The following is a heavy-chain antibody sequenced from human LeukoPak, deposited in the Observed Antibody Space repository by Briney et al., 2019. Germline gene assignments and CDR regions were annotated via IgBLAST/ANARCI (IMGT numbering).Heavy chain of an antibody. V-gene: IGHV3-30*02. CDR3: AKFDSRAYQGLY. CDR1: GSTFTNYG. D-gene: IGHD3-22*01. J-gene: IGHJ4*02. Sequence: GGSLRLSCAASGSTFTNYGMHWVRQAPGKGLEWVAFIRDDGSNKYYADSVKGRFTISRDNSKNTLYLQMNSLRAEDTAVYYCAKFDSRAYQGLYWGQGTLVTVSS. CDR2: IRDDGSNK.